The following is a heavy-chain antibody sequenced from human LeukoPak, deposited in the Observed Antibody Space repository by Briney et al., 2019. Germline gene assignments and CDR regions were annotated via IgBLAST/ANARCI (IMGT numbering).Heavy chain of an antibody. J-gene: IGHJ6*03. D-gene: IGHD3-9*01. CDR2: ISAYNGNT. Sequence: ASVKVSCKASGYTFTSYGISWVRQAPGQGLEWMGWISAYNGNTNYAQKLQGRVTMTTDTSTSTAYMELRSLRSDDTAVYYCARDRDDILTGYYYYYYMDVWGKGTTVTVSS. CDR1: GYTFTSYG. CDR3: ARDRDDILTGYYYYYYMDV. V-gene: IGHV1-18*01.